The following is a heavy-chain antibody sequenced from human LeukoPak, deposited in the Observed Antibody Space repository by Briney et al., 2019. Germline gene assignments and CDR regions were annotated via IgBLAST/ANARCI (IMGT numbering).Heavy chain of an antibody. Sequence: SETLSLTCTVSGDSINSLDLWSWVRQPPGKGLEWIGEMYLSGTTRSNPSVKSRVTISIDKSKNQFFLNLSSVTAADTAVYYCAGLVGRYSSGLYYYYFDYWGQGTLVTVSS. CDR3: AGLVGRYSSGLYYYYFDY. V-gene: IGHV4-4*02. J-gene: IGHJ4*02. CDR2: MYLSGTT. CDR1: GDSINSLDL. D-gene: IGHD3-22*01.